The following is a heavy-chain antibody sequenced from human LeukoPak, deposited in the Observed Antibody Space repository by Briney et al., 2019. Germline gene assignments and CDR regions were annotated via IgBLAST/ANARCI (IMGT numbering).Heavy chain of an antibody. CDR1: GGSISSGDYY. V-gene: IGHV4-30-4*08. J-gene: IGHJ6*03. D-gene: IGHD4-11*01. CDR3: ARDYSNYKDYYYYMDV. Sequence: SETLSLTCTVSGGSISSGDYYRSWIRQPPGKGLEWIGYIYYSGSTYYNPSLKSRVTISVDTSKNQFSLKLSSVTAADTAVYYCARDYSNYKDYYYYMDVWGKGTTVTVSS. CDR2: IYYSGST.